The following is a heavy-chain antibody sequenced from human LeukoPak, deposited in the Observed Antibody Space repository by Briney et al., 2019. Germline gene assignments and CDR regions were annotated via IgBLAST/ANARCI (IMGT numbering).Heavy chain of an antibody. D-gene: IGHD3-10*01. CDR2: ISSSSSYI. J-gene: IGHJ4*02. Sequence: PGGSLRLSCAASGFTFSSYSMNWVRQAPGKGLEWVSSISSSSSYIYYADSVKGRFTISRDNAKNSLYLQMNSLRAEDTAVYYCARDYQVVSYYGSGRFDYWGQGTLVTVSS. V-gene: IGHV3-21*01. CDR1: GFTFSSYS. CDR3: ARDYQVVSYYGSGRFDY.